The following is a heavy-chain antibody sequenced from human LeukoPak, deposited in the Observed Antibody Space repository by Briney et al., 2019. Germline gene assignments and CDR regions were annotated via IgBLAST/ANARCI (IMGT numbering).Heavy chain of an antibody. CDR2: IYYSGST. J-gene: IGHJ5*02. V-gene: IGHV4-39*01. Sequence: SETLSLTCTVSGGSISSSSYYWGWIRQPPGKGLEWIGSIYYSGSTYYNPSLKRRVTISVDTSKNQFSLKLSSVTAADTAVYYCASLAVVVVPAAATNWFDPWGQGTLVTVSS. CDR3: ASLAVVVVPAAATNWFDP. CDR1: GGSISSSSYY. D-gene: IGHD2-2*01.